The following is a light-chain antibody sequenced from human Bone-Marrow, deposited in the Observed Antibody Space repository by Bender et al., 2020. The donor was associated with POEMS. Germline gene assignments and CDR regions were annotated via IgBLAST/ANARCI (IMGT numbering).Light chain of an antibody. CDR1: SSDVGGYNY. V-gene: IGLV2-11*01. J-gene: IGLJ1*01. Sequence: QSALTQPRSVSGSPEQSVTISCTGTSSDVGGYNYVSWFQQHPGKAPKVLIYDVFNRPSGVPDRFSGSKSGNTASLSISGLQAEDEADYYCCSYAGTSYVFGTGTKVTVL. CDR2: DVF. CDR3: CSYAGTSYV.